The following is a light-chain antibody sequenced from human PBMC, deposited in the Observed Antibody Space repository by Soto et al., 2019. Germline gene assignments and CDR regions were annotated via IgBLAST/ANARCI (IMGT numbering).Light chain of an antibody. CDR2: AAS. V-gene: IGKV1-27*01. Sequence: DGQMTQSPSSLSASVGIRVSISCRASQGITNHLAWYQQKPGKAPKVLIYAASTLQPGVPSRFSGSGSGTDFTLSINSLQPDDFATYYCLNYDSAPIPFGQGTRLAIK. CDR1: QGITNH. CDR3: LNYDSAPIP. J-gene: IGKJ5*01.